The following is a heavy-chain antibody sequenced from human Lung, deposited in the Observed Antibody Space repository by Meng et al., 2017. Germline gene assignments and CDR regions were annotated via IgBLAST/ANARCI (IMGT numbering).Heavy chain of an antibody. J-gene: IGHJ4*02. Sequence: LRQSVQLLFRCSCLLPRFSVVSGGSFYAYHGCGIRRPPRTGLEWIGEINHSGITNYNPSLESRATISVDTSQNNLSLKLSSVTAADSAVYYCARGPTTMAHDFDYWGQGTLVTVSS. V-gene: IGHV4-34*01. CDR3: ARGPTTMAHDFDY. CDR1: GGSFYAYH. D-gene: IGHD5-24*01. CDR2: INHSGIT.